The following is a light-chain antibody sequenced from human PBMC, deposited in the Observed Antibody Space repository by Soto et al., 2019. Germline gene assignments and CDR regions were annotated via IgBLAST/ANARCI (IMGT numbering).Light chain of an antibody. J-gene: IGLJ1*01. CDR3: SLYTSSSTLGV. CDR1: SSDVGGYNY. Sequence: QSALTQPASVSGSPGQSITISCTGTSSDVGGYNYVSWYQQHPGKAPKLMIYEVSNRPSGVSNRFSGSKSGNTASLTISGLQAEDEADYYCSLYTSSSTLGVFGTGIKLTVL. CDR2: EVS. V-gene: IGLV2-14*01.